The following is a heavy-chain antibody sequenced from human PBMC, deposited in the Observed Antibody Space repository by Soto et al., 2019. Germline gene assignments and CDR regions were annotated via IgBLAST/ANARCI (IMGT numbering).Heavy chain of an antibody. J-gene: IGHJ4*02. CDR3: AKDSQLWAPRSGYDSVSYYFDY. Sequence: HPGGSLRLSCAASGFTFSSYAMSWVRQAPGKGLEWVSAISGSGGSTYYADSVKGRFTISRDNSKNTLYLQMNSLRAEDTAVYYCAKDSQLWAPRSGYDSVSYYFDYWGQGTLVTVSS. CDR2: ISGSGGST. CDR1: GFTFSSYA. V-gene: IGHV3-23*01. D-gene: IGHD5-12*01.